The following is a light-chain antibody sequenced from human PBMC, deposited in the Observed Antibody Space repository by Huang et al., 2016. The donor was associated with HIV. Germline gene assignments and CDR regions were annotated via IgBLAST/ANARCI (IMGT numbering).Light chain of an antibody. V-gene: IGKV1-39*01. CDR1: QSITTY. CDR3: QQSYSALSS. Sequence: IQMTQSPTSLSASVGDRVSIVCRASQSITTYLNWDQQKPGKAPKLLISSASTLHSGVPSRFSGSGSGTEFTLTIRGLQLDDFATYYCQQSYSALSSFGPGTRL. J-gene: IGKJ5*01. CDR2: SAS.